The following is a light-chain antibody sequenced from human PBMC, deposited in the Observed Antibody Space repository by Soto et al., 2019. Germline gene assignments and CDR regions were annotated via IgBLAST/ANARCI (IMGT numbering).Light chain of an antibody. CDR3: QQSYSTHHT. CDR2: AAS. V-gene: IGKV1-39*01. CDR1: QSISSY. Sequence: PSSLSASVGDRVTITCRASQSISSYLNWYQQKPGKAPKLLIYAASSLQSGVPSRFSGSGSGTDFTLTISSLQPEDFATYYCQQSYSTHHTFGQGTKLEIK. J-gene: IGKJ2*01.